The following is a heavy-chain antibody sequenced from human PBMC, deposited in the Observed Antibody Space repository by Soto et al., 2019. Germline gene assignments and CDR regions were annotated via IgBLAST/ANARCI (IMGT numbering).Heavy chain of an antibody. CDR3: ARDLLTVAPAAHQLDY. D-gene: IGHD2-2*01. CDR1: GFTFSSYA. V-gene: IGHV3-30-3*01. Sequence: PGGSLRLSCAASGFTFSSYAMHWVRQAPGKGLEWVAFISYHGINEYYADSVKGRFTISRDNSWNTLYLQMNSLRAEDTAVYYCARDLLTVAPAAHQLDYWGQGTLVTVSS. J-gene: IGHJ4*02. CDR2: ISYHGINE.